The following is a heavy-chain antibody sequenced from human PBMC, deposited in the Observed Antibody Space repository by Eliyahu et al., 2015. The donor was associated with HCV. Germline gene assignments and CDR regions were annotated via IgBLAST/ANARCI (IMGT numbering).Heavy chain of an antibody. D-gene: IGHD3-22*01. Sequence: QVQLHESGPRLVKPSQTLSLTCTVSGGSISSGGYFWSWIRQSPERGLEWIGYIYNXGSAYYNPSFSSRLSISIDTSKNQFSLKVTSVTPADAAVYYCGSGFYDTSGYYAPDYWGQGSLVTVSS. J-gene: IGHJ4*02. CDR3: GSGFYDTSGYYAPDY. V-gene: IGHV4-30-4*08. CDR1: GGSISSGGYF. CDR2: IYNXGSA.